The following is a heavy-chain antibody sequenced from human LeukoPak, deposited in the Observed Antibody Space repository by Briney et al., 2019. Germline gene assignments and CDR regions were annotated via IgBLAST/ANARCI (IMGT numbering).Heavy chain of an antibody. J-gene: IGHJ4*02. CDR1: GFSFSTYW. Sequence: PGGSLRLSCAASGFSFSTYWMHWVRQAPGKGLVWVSRINRDGTTTTYADSVKGRFAISRDNAKNTLFLQMNSLRAEDTAVYYCAKGVISVAVAVPFDYWGQGTLVTVSS. D-gene: IGHD6-19*01. CDR3: AKGVISVAVAVPFDY. V-gene: IGHV3-74*01. CDR2: INRDGTTT.